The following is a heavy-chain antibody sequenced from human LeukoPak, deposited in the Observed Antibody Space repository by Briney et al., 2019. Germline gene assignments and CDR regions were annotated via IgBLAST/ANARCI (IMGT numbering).Heavy chain of an antibody. J-gene: IGHJ6*02. V-gene: IGHV5-51*01. CDR3: ARSTEYYYYGMDV. CDR1: GYSFTSYW. Sequence: GESLKISCKGSGYSFTSYWIGWVRQMPGKGLEWMGIIYPGDSDTRYSPSFQGQVTISADKSISTAYLQWSSLKASDTAMYYSARSTEYYYYGMDVWGQGTTVTVSS. CDR2: IYPGDSDT.